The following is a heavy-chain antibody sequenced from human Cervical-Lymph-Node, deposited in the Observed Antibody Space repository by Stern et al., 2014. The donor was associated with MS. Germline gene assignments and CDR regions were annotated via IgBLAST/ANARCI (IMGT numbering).Heavy chain of an antibody. CDR1: GYTFISYW. D-gene: IGHD3-22*01. V-gene: IGHV5-51*01. Sequence: EVQLVQSGAEVQKPGESLKISCKASGYTFISYWIAWVRQMPGKGLEWMGIIFPVDSDTKYSPSFEGQVTVSVDRSINTAYLQWSSLKASDTAMYYCARLAYDSNGYYYFDFWGQGTLVTVSS. CDR3: ARLAYDSNGYYYFDF. J-gene: IGHJ4*02. CDR2: IFPVDSDT.